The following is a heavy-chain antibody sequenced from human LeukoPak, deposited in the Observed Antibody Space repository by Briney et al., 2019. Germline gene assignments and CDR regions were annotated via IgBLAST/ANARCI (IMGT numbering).Heavy chain of an antibody. V-gene: IGHV2-5*01. CDR3: AHRPAVDTAMVTNFDY. CDR2: IYWNDDK. CDR1: GGSISSGGYS. D-gene: IGHD5-18*01. J-gene: IGHJ4*02. Sequence: TLSLTCAVSGGSISSGGYSWSWIRQPPGKALEWLALIYWNDDKRYSPSLKSRLTITKDTSKNQVVLTMTYMDPVDTATYYCAHRPAVDTAMVTNFDYWGQGTLVTVSS.